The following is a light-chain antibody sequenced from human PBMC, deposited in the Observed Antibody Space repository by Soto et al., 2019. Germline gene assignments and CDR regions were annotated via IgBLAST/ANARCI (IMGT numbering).Light chain of an antibody. J-gene: IGKJ4*01. CDR1: QSLLHSNGIKY. CDR3: MQALQTPT. Sequence: DIVMTQSPLSLPVTPGEPASISCRSSQSLLHSNGIKYLDWYLQKPGQSPQLLIYLGSNRASGVPDRFSGSGSGTDFTLKISRVEADDVGIYYCMQALQTPTFGGGTKVEIK. CDR2: LGS. V-gene: IGKV2-28*01.